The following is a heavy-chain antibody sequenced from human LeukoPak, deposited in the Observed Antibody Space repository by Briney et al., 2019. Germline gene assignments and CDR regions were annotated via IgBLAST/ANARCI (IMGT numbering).Heavy chain of an antibody. CDR1: GFTFSNYA. V-gene: IGHV3-23*01. J-gene: IGHJ4*02. CDR2: ITSGGAP. Sequence: PGGSLRLSCAASGFTFSNYAVMWVRQAPGQGLEWVSAITSGGAPRYADSVKGRFTISRDNSKNTLYLQMNSLRGEDTAVYYCAQGLYYFDYWGQGTLVTVSS. D-gene: IGHD4/OR15-4a*01. CDR3: AQGLYYFDY.